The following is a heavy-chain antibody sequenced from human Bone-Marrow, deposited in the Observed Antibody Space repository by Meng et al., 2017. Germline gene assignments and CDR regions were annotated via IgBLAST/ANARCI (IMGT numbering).Heavy chain of an antibody. V-gene: IGHV3-7*01. Sequence: ETLSLTCTVSGGSISSSSYYWGWVRQAPGKGLEWVANIKQDGSENYYVDSVKGRFTISRDNAKNSLYLQMNSLRAEDTAVYYCARDPTYYDYVWGSYRSYDAFDIWGQGTMVTVSS. J-gene: IGHJ3*02. CDR1: GGSISSSSYY. CDR2: IKQDGSEN. CDR3: ARDPTYYDYVWGSYRSYDAFDI. D-gene: IGHD3-16*02.